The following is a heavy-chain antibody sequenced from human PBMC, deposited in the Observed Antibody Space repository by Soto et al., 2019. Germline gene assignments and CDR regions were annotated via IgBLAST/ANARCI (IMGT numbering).Heavy chain of an antibody. D-gene: IGHD2-21*01. Sequence: ASVKVSCKASGYKFVDYYIHWVRQAPGQGLEWMGIINPKGGDSRYAQKFQGRVTMTSNTFTSTVYMDLRRLTSDDTAVYYCARVYCXGDCRPGEWFYYYGMDVWGQGTTVTVSS. CDR1: GYKFVDYY. CDR3: ARVYCXGDCRPGEWFYYYGMDV. V-gene: IGHV1-46*01. J-gene: IGHJ6*02. CDR2: INPKGGDS.